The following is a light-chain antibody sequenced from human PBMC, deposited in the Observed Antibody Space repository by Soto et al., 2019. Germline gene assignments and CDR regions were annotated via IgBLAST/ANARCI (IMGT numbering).Light chain of an antibody. J-gene: IGKJ1*01. V-gene: IGKV1-39*01. CDR1: QSISSY. CDR3: QQSYSTPRT. CDR2: AAS. Sequence: DIQMTQSPSSLSASVGDRVTITCRASQSISSYLNWYQQKPGKAPKLLIYAASSLQSGVPSRFSGSGSGTNFTNTISSLQPEDSATYYCQQSYSTPRTLGQETKGELK.